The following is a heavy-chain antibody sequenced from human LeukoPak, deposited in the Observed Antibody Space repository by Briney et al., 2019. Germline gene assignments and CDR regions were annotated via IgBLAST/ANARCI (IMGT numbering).Heavy chain of an antibody. D-gene: IGHD1-14*01. CDR3: AKDIATGNRLYYFDY. CDR2: ISWNSGSI. J-gene: IGHJ4*02. Sequence: PGGSLRLSCAASGFTLDDYAMHWVRQAPGKGLGWVSGISWNSGSIGHADSVKGRFTISRDNAKNSLYLQMNSLRAEDTALYYCAKDIATGNRLYYFDYWGQGTLVTVSS. V-gene: IGHV3-9*01. CDR1: GFTLDDYA.